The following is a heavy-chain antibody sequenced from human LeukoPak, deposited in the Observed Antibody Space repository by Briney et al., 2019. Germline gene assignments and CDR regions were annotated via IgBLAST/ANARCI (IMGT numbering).Heavy chain of an antibody. CDR2: INPNGGGT. Sequence: ASVKVSCKASGYTFTGYYLHWVRQAPAQGLEWLGWINPNGGGTKYAQRFQGRVTLTRDTSISTAYMELARLTSDDTAVYYCARIRGGNNYHFDYWGQGTLVTVSS. CDR3: ARIRGGNNYHFDY. CDR1: GYTFTGYY. D-gene: IGHD1-26*01. V-gene: IGHV1-2*02. J-gene: IGHJ4*02.